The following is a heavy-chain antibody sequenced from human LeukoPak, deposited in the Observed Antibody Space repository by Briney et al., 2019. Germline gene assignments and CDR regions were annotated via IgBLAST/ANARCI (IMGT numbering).Heavy chain of an antibody. V-gene: IGHV3-43*01. D-gene: IGHD1-26*01. J-gene: IGHJ5*02. Sequence: GGSLRLSCAASGFTFDDYTMHWVRQAPGKGLEWVPLISWDGGSTYYADSVKGRFTISRDNSKNSLYLQMNSLRTEDTALYYCAKEGELGWFDPWGQGTLVTVSS. CDR3: AKEGELGWFDP. CDR2: ISWDGGST. CDR1: GFTFDDYT.